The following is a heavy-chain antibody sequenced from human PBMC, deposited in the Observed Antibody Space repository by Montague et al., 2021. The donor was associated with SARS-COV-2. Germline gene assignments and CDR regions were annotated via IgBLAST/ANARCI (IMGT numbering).Heavy chain of an antibody. CDR2: IYYSGST. Sequence: SETLSLTCTVSGGSISSSSYFWGWIRQPPGKGLVWIGSIYYSGSTYYNPSLKSRVTISVDTSKNQFSLKLSSVTAADTAVFYCARKTSRGLTIFGVVTASYCFDYWGQGTLVIVSS. CDR3: ARKTSRGLTIFGVVTASYCFDY. CDR1: GGSISSSSYF. D-gene: IGHD3-3*01. J-gene: IGHJ4*02. V-gene: IGHV4-39*01.